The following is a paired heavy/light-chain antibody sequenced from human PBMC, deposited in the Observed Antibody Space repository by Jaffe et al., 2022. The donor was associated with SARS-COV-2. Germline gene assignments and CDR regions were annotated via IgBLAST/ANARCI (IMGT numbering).Light chain of an antibody. CDR1: QSVLYSSNNKNY. CDR3: QQYYITPPT. J-gene: IGKJ4*01. Sequence: DIVMTQSPDSLAVSLGERATINCKSSQSVLYSSNNKNYLAWYQQKPRQPPKLLIYWASTRESGVPDRFSGSGSGTDFTLTISSLQAEDVAVYYCQQYYITPPTFGGGTKVEIK. V-gene: IGKV4-1*01. CDR2: WAS.
Heavy chain of an antibody. Sequence: EVQLLESGGGLVQPGGSLRLSCAASGFTFSSYAMSWIRQAPGKGLEWVSSISGDGDTTYYADSVKGRFTISRDNSKNTLYLQMNSLRAEDTAIYHCANKPSSGRYWYFDLWGRGTLVTVSS. CDR1: GFTFSSYA. D-gene: IGHD2-15*01. V-gene: IGHV3-23*01. CDR2: ISGDGDTT. CDR3: ANKPSSGRYWYFDL. J-gene: IGHJ2*01.